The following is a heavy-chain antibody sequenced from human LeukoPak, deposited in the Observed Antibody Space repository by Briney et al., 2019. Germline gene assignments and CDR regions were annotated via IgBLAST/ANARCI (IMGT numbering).Heavy chain of an antibody. CDR2: ISGSGGST. D-gene: IGHD3-10*01. Sequence: GGSLRLSCAASGFTFSSYAMSWVRQAPGKGLEWVSAISGSGGSTNYADSVKGRFTISRDNSKNTLYLQMNSLRAEDTAVYYCARGDLHYHDSTRRGFDIWGQGTKVTVSS. CDR1: GFTFSSYA. J-gene: IGHJ3*02. V-gene: IGHV3-23*01. CDR3: ARGDLHYHDSTRRGFDI.